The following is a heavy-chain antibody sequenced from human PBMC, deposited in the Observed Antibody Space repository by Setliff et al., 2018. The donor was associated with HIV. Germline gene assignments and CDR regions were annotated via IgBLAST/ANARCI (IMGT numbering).Heavy chain of an antibody. CDR2: IRSKGYGSAT. CDR3: TRHSTDPWSLLDY. J-gene: IGHJ4*02. Sequence: GGSLRLSCAASGFTFSGSAMHWVRQASGKGLEWVGRIRSKGYGSATAYAASVKGRFTISRDDSKNTAYLQVDSLKTEDTAVYYCTRHSTDPWSLLDYWGQGTLVTVSS. D-gene: IGHD1-1*01. CDR1: GFTFSGSA. V-gene: IGHV3-73*01.